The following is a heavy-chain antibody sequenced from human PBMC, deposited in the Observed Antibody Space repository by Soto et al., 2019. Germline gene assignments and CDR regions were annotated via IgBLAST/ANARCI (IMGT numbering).Heavy chain of an antibody. Sequence: QVQLQESGPGLVKPSETLSVTCIVSGDSVSRGRYFWNWIRQPPGKGLEWIGNLSYTGNTIYSPSLKSRVTISLDASKNQFSLNLTSVTAADTAVYYCANYYSGGSYFDYWGQGILVTVSS. J-gene: IGHJ4*02. CDR2: LSYTGNT. V-gene: IGHV4-61*01. D-gene: IGHD6-19*01. CDR3: ANYYSGGSYFDY. CDR1: GDSVSRGRYF.